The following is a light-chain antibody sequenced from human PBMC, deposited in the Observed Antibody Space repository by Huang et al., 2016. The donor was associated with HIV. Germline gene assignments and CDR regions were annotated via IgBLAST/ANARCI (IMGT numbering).Light chain of an antibody. CDR1: QSISSSY. Sequence: EIVLTQSPGTLSLSPGERATLSCRTSQSISSSYLAWYQQKPGQTPRLLMYGASSRATGIPDRFSGSGSGTDLTLTISRLEPEDSAVYYCQQSSISPRTFGQGTKVEIK. CDR2: GAS. V-gene: IGKV3-20*01. CDR3: QQSSISPRT. J-gene: IGKJ1*01.